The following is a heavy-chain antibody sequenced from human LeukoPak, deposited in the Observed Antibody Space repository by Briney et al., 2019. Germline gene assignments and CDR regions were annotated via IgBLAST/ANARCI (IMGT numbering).Heavy chain of an antibody. CDR3: ARGSSTNCYGGNCFYYYMAV. J-gene: IGHJ6*03. V-gene: IGHV3-30*04. CDR1: GFTFSTYA. CDR2: ISFDGSTK. D-gene: IGHD2-2*01. Sequence: GGSLRLSCAASGFTFSTYAMHWVRQAPGKGVEWVAVISFDGSTKYYADSVKGRFIMSRDNSKNTLYLQMNSLRVEDTAVYYCARGSSTNCYGGNCFYYYMAVWGKGTTVTVSS.